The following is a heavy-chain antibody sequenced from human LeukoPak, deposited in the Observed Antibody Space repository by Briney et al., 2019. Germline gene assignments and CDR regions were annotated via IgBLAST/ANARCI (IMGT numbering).Heavy chain of an antibody. CDR1: GFTFDDYV. J-gene: IGHJ4*02. Sequence: GGSLRLSCAASGFTFDDYVMHWVRQVPGKGLEWVSLINWDGASIYYADSVKGRFTISRDNSKNSLYLQMNSLRAEDTALYYCAKDTSLIWFGHFDYWGQGTLVTVSS. D-gene: IGHD3-10*01. CDR3: AKDTSLIWFGHFDY. CDR2: INWDGASI. V-gene: IGHV3-43D*03.